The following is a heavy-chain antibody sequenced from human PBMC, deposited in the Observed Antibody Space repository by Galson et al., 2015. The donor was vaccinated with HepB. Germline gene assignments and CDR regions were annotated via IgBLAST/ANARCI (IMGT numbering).Heavy chain of an antibody. J-gene: IGHJ6*02. CDR2: ISSSGTTI. Sequence: SLRLSCAASGFTLSSYEMNWVRQAPGKGLEWVSYISSSGTTIYYADSVKGRFTISRDNAKNSLYLQMSSLRAEDTAVYYCARDRDMVRGVSYYYYGMDVWGQGTTVTVSS. CDR3: ARDRDMVRGVSYYYYGMDV. CDR1: GFTLSSYE. V-gene: IGHV3-48*03. D-gene: IGHD3-10*01.